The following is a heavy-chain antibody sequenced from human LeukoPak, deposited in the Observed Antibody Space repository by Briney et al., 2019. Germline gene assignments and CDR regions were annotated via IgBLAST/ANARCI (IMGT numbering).Heavy chain of an antibody. D-gene: IGHD3-10*01. CDR1: GFTFNTYG. CDR2: IWYDGSKE. CDR3: ARGLYYGSGSSIDH. J-gene: IGHJ5*02. V-gene: IGHV3-33*01. Sequence: GGSLRLSCAASGFTFNTYGMHWVRQAPGKGLEWVAVIWYDGSKENYADSVKGRFTISRDNSKNTLYLQMNSLRPEDTAVYYCARGLYYGSGSSIDHWGQGTLVTVSS.